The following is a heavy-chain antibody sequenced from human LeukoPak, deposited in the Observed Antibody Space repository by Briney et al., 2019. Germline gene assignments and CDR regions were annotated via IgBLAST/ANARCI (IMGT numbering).Heavy chain of an antibody. V-gene: IGHV4-34*01. CDR3: ARGLRGRGVDV. CDR1: GGSFSGYY. D-gene: IGHD3-10*01. J-gene: IGHJ6*04. CDR2: INHSGST. Sequence: SETLSLTCAVYGGSFSGYYWSWIRQPPGKGLEWIGEINHSGSTNYNPSLKSRVTISVDTSKNQFSLKLSSVTAADTAVYYCARGLRGRGVDVWGKGTTVTVSS.